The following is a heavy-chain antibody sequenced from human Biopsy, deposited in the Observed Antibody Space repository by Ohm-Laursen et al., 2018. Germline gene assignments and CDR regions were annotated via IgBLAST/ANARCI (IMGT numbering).Heavy chain of an antibody. CDR1: GFTLNNHG. Sequence: SLRLSCAASGFTLNNHGMHWVRQAPGKGLEWVAVIWFDETNKHYADSVKGRFTISRDNSKKMLYLQMNTLRDADTAVYYCARDPRDTALGIFDYWGLGTLVTVSS. D-gene: IGHD5-18*01. CDR2: IWFDETNK. J-gene: IGHJ4*02. CDR3: ARDPRDTALGIFDY. V-gene: IGHV3-33*01.